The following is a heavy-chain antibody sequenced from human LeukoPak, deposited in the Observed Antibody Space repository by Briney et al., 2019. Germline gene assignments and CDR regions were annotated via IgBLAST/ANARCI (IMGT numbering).Heavy chain of an antibody. CDR3: ARSLWPEDY. J-gene: IGHJ4*02. V-gene: IGHV3-7*01. CDR2: IYQDGSGQ. D-gene: IGHD2-21*01. CDR1: GFAFSSYW. Sequence: SGGSLRLSCAASGFAFSSYWASWVRQAPGKGLEWVANIYQDGSGQNYVDSVRGRFTISRDNAKNSVYLQMNSLRAEDTAVYYCARSLWPEDYWGQGILVTVSS.